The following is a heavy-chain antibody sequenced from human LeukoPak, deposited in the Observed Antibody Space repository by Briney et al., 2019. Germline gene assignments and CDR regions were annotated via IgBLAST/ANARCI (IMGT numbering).Heavy chain of an antibody. D-gene: IGHD5-24*01. CDR3: ARHGRMGTINPSY. CDR1: GYSISSHSY. V-gene: IGHV4-38-2*02. CDR2: IHHTGHT. J-gene: IGHJ4*02. Sequence: SETLSLTCTVSGYSISSHSYWGWIRQPPGKGLEWIGSIHHTGHTYYNPSLKSRVTISVDTSKNQFSLKLSSVTAADTAVYYCARHGRMGTINPSYWGQGTLVTVSS.